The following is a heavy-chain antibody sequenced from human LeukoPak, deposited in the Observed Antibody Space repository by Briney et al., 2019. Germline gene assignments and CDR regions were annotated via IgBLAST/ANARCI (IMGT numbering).Heavy chain of an antibody. Sequence: SETLSLTCTVSGGSISGSRYYWRWIRQPPGKGLEWIGSIYYSGSTDYNPSLKSRVTISVDTSKNQFSLKLSSVTAADTAVYYCASLAAGLLDYWGQGTLVSVSS. D-gene: IGHD3-22*01. CDR1: GGSISGSRYY. CDR3: ASLAAGLLDY. V-gene: IGHV4-39*01. CDR2: IYYSGST. J-gene: IGHJ4*02.